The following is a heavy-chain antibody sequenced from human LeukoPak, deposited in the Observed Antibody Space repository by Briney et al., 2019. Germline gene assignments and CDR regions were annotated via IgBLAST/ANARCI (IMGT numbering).Heavy chain of an antibody. J-gene: IGHJ6*03. V-gene: IGHV4-38-2*01. Sequence: SETLSLTCAVSGYSINSGYYWGWIRQPPGKGLELIGSIYHSGSTYYNPSLKTRLTISVDTPKNQFSLKLSSVTAADTAVYYCARLISGSSGYYHYYYNYYYMEVWGKGTTVTVSS. CDR3: ARLISGSSGYYHYYYNYYYMEV. CDR2: IYHSGST. CDR1: GYSINSGYY. D-gene: IGHD3-22*01.